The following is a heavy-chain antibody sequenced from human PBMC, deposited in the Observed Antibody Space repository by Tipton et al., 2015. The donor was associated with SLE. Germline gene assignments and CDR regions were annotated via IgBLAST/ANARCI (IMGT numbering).Heavy chain of an antibody. CDR3: ARGLRDPVAGLGWSFDY. Sequence: GSLRLSCVASGFAFSSYAMSWVRQAPGRGLEWVSGISGDGYTTYYADSVKGRFIISRDNSKNTLYLQMNSLRAEDTAVYYCARGLRDPVAGLGWSFDYWGQGTLVTVSS. V-gene: IGHV3-23*01. J-gene: IGHJ4*02. D-gene: IGHD6-19*01. CDR1: GFAFSSYA. CDR2: ISGDGYTT.